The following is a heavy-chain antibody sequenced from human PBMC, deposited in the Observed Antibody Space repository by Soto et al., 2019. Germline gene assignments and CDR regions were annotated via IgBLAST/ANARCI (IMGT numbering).Heavy chain of an antibody. CDR3: ARGGIMWTQDGLAY. J-gene: IGHJ4*02. D-gene: IGHD3-16*01. V-gene: IGHV4-61*01. CDR2: VYYTGTT. CDR1: GDSVSNTNYF. Sequence: SATLSLTCTVSGDSVSNTNYFWSWIRQPPGKGLEWIGYVYYTGTTDYNPSFKSRVTMSIDPSKNQFSLKVNSVTAADTAGYGGARGGIMWTQDGLAYWGQGAPVS.